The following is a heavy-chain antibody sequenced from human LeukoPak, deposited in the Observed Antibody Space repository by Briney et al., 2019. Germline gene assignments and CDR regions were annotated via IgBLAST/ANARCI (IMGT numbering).Heavy chain of an antibody. CDR2: INHSGST. J-gene: IGHJ4*02. CDR3: ARRRGYSYGYFDY. D-gene: IGHD5-18*01. Sequence: SQTLSLTCTVSGGSISSGGYYWSWIRQPPGKGLEWIGEINHSGSTNYNPSLKSRVTISVDTSKNQFSLKLSSVTAADTAVYYCARRRGYSYGYFDYWGQGTLVTVSS. CDR1: GGSISSGGYY. V-gene: IGHV4-30-2*01.